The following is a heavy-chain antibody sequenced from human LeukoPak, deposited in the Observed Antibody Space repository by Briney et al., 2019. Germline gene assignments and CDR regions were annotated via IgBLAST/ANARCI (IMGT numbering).Heavy chain of an antibody. CDR2: IYYSGST. J-gene: IGHJ6*02. Sequence: SETLSLTCTVSGGSISSYYWSRIRQPPGKGLEWIGYIYYSGSTNYNPSLKSRVTISVDTSKNQFSLKLSSVTAADTAVYYCARDPRKNRGAGYGMDVWGQGTTVTVSS. CDR1: GGSISSYY. V-gene: IGHV4-59*12. CDR3: ARDPRKNRGAGYGMDV. D-gene: IGHD1-26*01.